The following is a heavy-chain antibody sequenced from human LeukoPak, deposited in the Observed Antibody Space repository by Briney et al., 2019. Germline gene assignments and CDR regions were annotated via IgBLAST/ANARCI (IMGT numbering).Heavy chain of an antibody. Sequence: SETLSLTCTVSGGSISSHYWSWIRQPPGKGLEWIGYIYYSGSTNYNPSLKSRVTISVDTSKNQFSLKLSSVTAADTAVYYCARDQGGMFDFWGQGTLVTVSS. CDR1: GGSISSHY. D-gene: IGHD3-10*02. J-gene: IGHJ4*02. CDR3: ARDQGGMFDF. CDR2: IYYSGST. V-gene: IGHV4-59*11.